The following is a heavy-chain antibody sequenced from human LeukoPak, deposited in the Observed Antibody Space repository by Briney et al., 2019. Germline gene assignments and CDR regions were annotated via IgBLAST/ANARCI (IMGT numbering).Heavy chain of an antibody. CDR1: GSTFRRYW. CDR3: ASAAGWELGY. D-gene: IGHD3-10*01. J-gene: IGHJ4*02. Sequence: GGSLRLSCAASGSTFRRYWMSWVRQTPENGQTRVTNIKQDGSEKNYVDSVKGRFTISRDNAKNSLYLQMNSLRAEDTAVYYCASAAGWELGYWGQGTLVTVSS. CDR2: IKQDGSEK. V-gene: IGHV3-7*01.